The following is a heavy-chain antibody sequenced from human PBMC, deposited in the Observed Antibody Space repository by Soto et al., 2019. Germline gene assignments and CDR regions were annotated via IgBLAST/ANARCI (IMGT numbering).Heavy chain of an antibody. V-gene: IGHV4-31*03. Sequence: SETLSLTCTVSGGSISSGGYYWSWIRQHPGKGLEWIGYIYYSGSTYYNPSLKSRVTISVDTSKNQFSLKLSSVTAADTAVYYCAREDTAMGPLRFDYWGQGTLVTVSS. CDR1: GGSISSGGYY. CDR2: IYYSGST. J-gene: IGHJ4*02. CDR3: AREDTAMGPLRFDY. D-gene: IGHD5-18*01.